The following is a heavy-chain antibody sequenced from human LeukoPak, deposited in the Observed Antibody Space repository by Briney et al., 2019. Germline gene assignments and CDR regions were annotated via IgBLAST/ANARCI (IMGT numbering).Heavy chain of an antibody. CDR1: GGSFSGYY. D-gene: IGHD6-19*01. CDR2: INHSGST. J-gene: IGHJ3*02. Sequence: SETLSLTCAVYGGSFSGYYWSWIRQPPGKGLEWIGEINHSGSTNYNPSLKSRVTISVDMSKNQFSLKLSSVTAADTAVYYCARAEQWLVPDALDIWGQGTMVTVSS. V-gene: IGHV4-34*01. CDR3: ARAEQWLVPDALDI.